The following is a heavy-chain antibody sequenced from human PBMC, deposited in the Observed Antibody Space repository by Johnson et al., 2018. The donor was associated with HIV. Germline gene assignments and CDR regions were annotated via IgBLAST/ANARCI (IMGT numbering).Heavy chain of an antibody. CDR2: ISGRGGST. Sequence: VQLVESGGGVVQPGRSLRLSFAASGFTFSSYAMNWVRQAPGTGLEWVSAISGRGGSTYYADSVKGRFTISRDNSKNTLYLQMNSLRAEDTAVYYCARRKIAAAGRDAFDIWGQGTMVTVSS. J-gene: IGHJ3*02. CDR3: ARRKIAAAGRDAFDI. D-gene: IGHD6-13*01. CDR1: GFTFSSYA. V-gene: IGHV3-23*04.